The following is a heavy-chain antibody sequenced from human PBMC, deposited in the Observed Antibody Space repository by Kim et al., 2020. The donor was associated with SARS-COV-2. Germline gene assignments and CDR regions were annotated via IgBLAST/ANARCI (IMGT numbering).Heavy chain of an antibody. CDR1: GYTFTSYG. CDR2: ISAYNGNT. Sequence: ASVKVSCKASGYTFTSYGISWVRQAPGQGLEWMGWISAYNGNTNYAQKLQGRVTMTTDTSTSTAYMELRSLRSDDTVVYYCEFIYFGVVAATPFDPWGQGTLVTVSS. V-gene: IGHV1-18*01. J-gene: IGHJ5*02. CDR3: EFIYFGVVAATPFDP. D-gene: IGHD2-15*01.